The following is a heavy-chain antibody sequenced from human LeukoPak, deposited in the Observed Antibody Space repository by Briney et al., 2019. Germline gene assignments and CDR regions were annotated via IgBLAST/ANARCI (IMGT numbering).Heavy chain of an antibody. CDR3: ARPLADY. Sequence: SETLSLTCTVSGGSISSSSYYWGWIRQPPGKGLEWIGEINHSGSTNYNPSLKSRVTISVDTSKNQFSLKLSSVTAADTAVYYCARPLADYWGQGALVTVSS. CDR1: GGSISSSSYY. CDR2: INHSGST. J-gene: IGHJ4*02. V-gene: IGHV4-39*07.